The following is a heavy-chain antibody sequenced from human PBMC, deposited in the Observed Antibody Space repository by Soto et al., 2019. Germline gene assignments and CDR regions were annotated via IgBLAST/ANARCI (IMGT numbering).Heavy chain of an antibody. J-gene: IGHJ4*02. V-gene: IGHV4-59*08. CDR2: IYYSGST. D-gene: IGHD4-17*01. CDR1: GGSISSYY. CDR3: ARATRYGDYGRLFDY. Sequence: SETLSLTCTVSGGSISSYYWSWIRQPPGKGLEWIGYIYYSGSTNYNPSLKSRVTISVDTSKNQFSLKLSSVTAADTAVYYCARATRYGDYGRLFDYWGQGTLVTVSS.